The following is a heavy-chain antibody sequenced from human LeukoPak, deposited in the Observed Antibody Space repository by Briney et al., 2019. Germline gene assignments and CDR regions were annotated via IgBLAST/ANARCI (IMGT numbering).Heavy chain of an antibody. CDR2: IYYSGST. V-gene: IGHV4-59*08. J-gene: IGHJ4*02. CDR3: ARQTMGSSWYYFDY. CDR1: GGSISSYY. D-gene: IGHD6-13*01. Sequence: PSETLSLTCTVSGGSISSYYWSWIRQPPGKGLEWIGFIYYSGSTNYNPSLKSRVTISVDTSKNQFSLKLSSVTAADTAVYYCARQTMGSSWYYFDYWGQGTLVTVSS.